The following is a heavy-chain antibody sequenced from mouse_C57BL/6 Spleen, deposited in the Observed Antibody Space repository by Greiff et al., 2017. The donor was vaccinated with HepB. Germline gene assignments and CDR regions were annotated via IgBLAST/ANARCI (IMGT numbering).Heavy chain of an antibody. CDR2: IRLKSDNYAT. Sequence: EVKLVESGGGLVQPGGSMKLSCVASGFTFSNYWMNWVRQSPEKGLEWVAQIRLKSDNYATHYAESVKGRFTISRDDSKSSVYLQMNNLRAEDTGIYYCTAGGDEDDYWGQGTTLTVSS. CDR1: GFTFSNYW. V-gene: IGHV6-3*01. J-gene: IGHJ2*01. CDR3: TAGGDEDDY.